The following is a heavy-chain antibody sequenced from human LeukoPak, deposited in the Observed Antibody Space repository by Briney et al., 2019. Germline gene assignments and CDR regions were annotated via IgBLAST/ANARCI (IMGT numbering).Heavy chain of an antibody. CDR1: GFSFSSYY. D-gene: IGHD1-20*01. V-gene: IGHV3-74*01. Sequence: GGSLRLSCAASGFSFSSYYMYWVRQAPEKGLVWVSRTRTDGNTAYADSVKGRFTISRDNAKNTLYLQMNSLRAEDTAVYYCVAYNWNYPDYWGQGTLVTVSS. CDR3: VAYNWNYPDY. CDR2: TRTDGNT. J-gene: IGHJ4*02.